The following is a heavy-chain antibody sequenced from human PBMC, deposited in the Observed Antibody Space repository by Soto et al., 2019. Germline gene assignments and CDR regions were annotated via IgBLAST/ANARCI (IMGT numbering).Heavy chain of an antibody. D-gene: IGHD1-1*01. V-gene: IGHV3-30*04. CDR1: GFTFSYYP. CDR2: ISFDGSNK. Sequence: QMQLVESGGGAVQPGRSLRLSCAASGFTFSYYPMHWVRQAPGKGLEWVAVISFDGSNKYYADSVKGRFTISRDNSKKKLYQKMNTLGGKDPAVSYCGGEPGDRVALLYISPLEERQPLSDVDVWGKGTTVTVSS. CDR3: GGEPGDRVALLYISPLEERQPLSDVDV. J-gene: IGHJ6*04.